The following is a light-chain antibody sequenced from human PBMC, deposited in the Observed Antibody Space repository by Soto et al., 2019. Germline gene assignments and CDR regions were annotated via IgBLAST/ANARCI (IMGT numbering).Light chain of an antibody. Sequence: AIQMTQSPSSLSASVGDRVTITCRASQGIRTDLGWYQQKPGKHPTLLIYAASSLQRGVPSRFSGRGSGTDFTLTISSLQPEDFATYYCLQDYNCPWTFGQGTKVEIK. CDR1: QGIRTD. CDR3: LQDYNCPWT. V-gene: IGKV1-6*01. J-gene: IGKJ1*01. CDR2: AAS.